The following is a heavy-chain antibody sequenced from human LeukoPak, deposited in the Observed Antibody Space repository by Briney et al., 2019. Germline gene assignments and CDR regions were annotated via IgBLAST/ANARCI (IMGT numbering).Heavy chain of an antibody. V-gene: IGHV4-59*01. J-gene: IGHJ4*02. CDR1: GGSITNYY. D-gene: IGHD1-26*01. CDR2: IYYSGST. Sequence: SETLSLTFTVSGGSITNYYWSWIRRRPGKGLEWIGYIYYSGSTNYNPSLKRRVTTSLDTSKNQFSLKLSSVTAADTAVYYCARVASGSSSDFDYWGQGTLVTVSS. CDR3: ARVASGSSSDFDY.